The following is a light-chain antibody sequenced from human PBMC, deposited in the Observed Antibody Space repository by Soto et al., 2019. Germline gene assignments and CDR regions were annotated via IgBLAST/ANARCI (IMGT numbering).Light chain of an antibody. CDR3: SSYAGSNNSLYV. CDR2: EVS. J-gene: IGLJ1*01. CDR1: SSDVGGYNY. Sequence: QSALTQPPSASGSPGQSVTISCTGTSSDVGGYNYVSWYQQHPGNAPKLMIYEVSKRPSGVPDRFSGSKSGNTASLTVSGLQAEDEADYYCSSYAGSNNSLYVFGTGTKLTVL. V-gene: IGLV2-8*01.